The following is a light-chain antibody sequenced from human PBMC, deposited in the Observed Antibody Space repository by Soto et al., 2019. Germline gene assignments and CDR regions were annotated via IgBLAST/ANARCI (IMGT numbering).Light chain of an antibody. J-gene: IGKJ2*01. CDR1: QSVSSRY. V-gene: IGKV3-20*01. Sequence: EIVLTQSPGTLSLSPGERATLSCRASQSVSSRYLAWYQQKPGQAPRLLIYGAASRATGIPDRLSGSGSGTDFTLTISRLEPEDFAVYYCQQYGSSPPYTFGQGTKLEIK. CDR2: GAA. CDR3: QQYGSSPPYT.